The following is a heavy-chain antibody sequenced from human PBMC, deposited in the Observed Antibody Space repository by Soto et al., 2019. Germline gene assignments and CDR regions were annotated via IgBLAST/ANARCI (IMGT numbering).Heavy chain of an antibody. J-gene: IGHJ5*02. V-gene: IGHV2-5*02. CDR3: SHIVLWFGELLYPGNCFDP. CDR1: GFSLSTSGVG. D-gene: IGHD3-10*01. CDR2: IYWDDDK. Sequence: QITLKESGPTLVKPTQTLTLTCTFSGFSLSTSGVGVGWIRQPPGKALEWLALIYWDDDKRYSPSLKSRLTIPKDTSKNQVVLTMTNMDPVYTATYYCSHIVLWFGELLYPGNCFDPWGQGTLVTVSS.